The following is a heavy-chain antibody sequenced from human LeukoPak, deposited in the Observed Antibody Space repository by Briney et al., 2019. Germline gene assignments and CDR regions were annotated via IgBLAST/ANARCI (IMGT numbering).Heavy chain of an antibody. CDR2: INPSGGST. CDR1: GYTFTSYY. Sequence: ASVKVSCTASGYTFTSYYMHWVRQAPGQGLEWMGIINPSGGSTSYAQKFQGRVTMTTDTSTSTAYMELRSLRSDDTAVYYCARDQSVGIAARPVPVDYWGQGTLVTVSS. V-gene: IGHV1-46*01. CDR3: ARDQSVGIAARPVPVDY. J-gene: IGHJ4*02. D-gene: IGHD6-6*01.